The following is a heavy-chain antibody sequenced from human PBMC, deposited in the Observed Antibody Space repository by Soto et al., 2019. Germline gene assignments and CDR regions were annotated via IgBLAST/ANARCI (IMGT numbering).Heavy chain of an antibody. CDR1: GFTFTTYW. D-gene: IGHD2-15*01. Sequence: EVQLVESGGGLVQPGGSLRLSCAASGFTFTTYWMTWVRQAPGKGLEWVANVKQDGSDKFYVDSVKGRFTISRDNAKNSLDLQMNSLRGEDTAVYYCARGRYCSGGSCNYFDYWGQGTLVTVSS. CDR3: ARGRYCSGGSCNYFDY. CDR2: VKQDGSDK. V-gene: IGHV3-7*01. J-gene: IGHJ4*02.